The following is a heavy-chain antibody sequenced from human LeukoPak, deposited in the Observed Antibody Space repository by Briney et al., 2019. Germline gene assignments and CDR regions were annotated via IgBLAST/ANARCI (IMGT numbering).Heavy chain of an antibody. CDR2: ISGSSVYI. J-gene: IGHJ6*02. CDR1: GFSFSSYS. V-gene: IGHV3-21*01. Sequence: AGGSLRLSCAASGFSFSSYSMNWVRQAPGKGLEWVSSISGSSVYIYYADSVKGRFTISRDNAKNSLHLQMNSLRAEDTAVYYCARIGYYYYYGMDVWGQGTTVTVSS. CDR3: ARIGYYYYYGMDV.